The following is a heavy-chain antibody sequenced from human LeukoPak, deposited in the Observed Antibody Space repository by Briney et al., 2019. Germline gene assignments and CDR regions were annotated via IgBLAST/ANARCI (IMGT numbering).Heavy chain of an antibody. CDR2: SNHSGST. J-gene: IGHJ4*02. Sequence: SETLSPTCAVYGGSFSGYYWSWIRQPPGKGLEWIGESNHSGSTNYNPSLKSRVTISVDTSKNQFSLNLSSVTAADTAVYYCARGKGPDITMIVVAPRDFDYWGQGTLVTVSS. CDR1: GGSFSGYY. D-gene: IGHD3-22*01. CDR3: ARGKGPDITMIVVAPRDFDY. V-gene: IGHV4-34*01.